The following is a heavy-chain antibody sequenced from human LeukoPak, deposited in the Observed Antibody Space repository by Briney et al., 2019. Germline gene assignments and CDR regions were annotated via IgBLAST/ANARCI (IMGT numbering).Heavy chain of an antibody. V-gene: IGHV4-38-2*02. D-gene: IGHD3-10*01. CDR1: GYSISSGYY. CDR3: ASNRGYYGSGLDY. CDR2: IYYSGST. Sequence: KPSETLSLTCTVSGYSISSGYYWGWIRQPPGKGLEWIGYIYYSGSTYYNPSLKSRVTISVDTSKNQFSLKLSSVTAADTAVYYCASNRGYYGSGLDYWGQGTLVTVSS. J-gene: IGHJ4*02.